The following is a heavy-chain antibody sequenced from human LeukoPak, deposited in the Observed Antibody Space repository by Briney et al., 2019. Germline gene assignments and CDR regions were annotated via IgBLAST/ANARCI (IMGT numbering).Heavy chain of an antibody. CDR2: IYYSGTT. Sequence: SETLSLTCTVSGGSIRNFYWSWIRQPPGKGLEWIGYIYYSGTTKYSPSLKSRVTISLDTSGIQFSLKLTSVTAADTAVYYCARTPQYGVSWFDSWGQGTLVTVSS. J-gene: IGHJ5*01. CDR1: GGSIRNFY. D-gene: IGHD2/OR15-2a*01. CDR3: ARTPQYGVSWFDS. V-gene: IGHV4-59*08.